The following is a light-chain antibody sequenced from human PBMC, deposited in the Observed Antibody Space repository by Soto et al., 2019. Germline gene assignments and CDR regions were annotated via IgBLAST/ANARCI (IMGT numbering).Light chain of an antibody. CDR3: QQYSDWPRT. CDR1: QIVSTN. CDR2: GAS. Sequence: EIEMTQSPATLSVSPGERVTLSCRASQIVSTNLAWYQKKPGQPPRLLIHGASTRAAGIPTRFSGSGSETEFTLTISSLQSEDFAVYHCQQYSDWPRTFGRGTKVDIK. V-gene: IGKV3-15*01. J-gene: IGKJ1*01.